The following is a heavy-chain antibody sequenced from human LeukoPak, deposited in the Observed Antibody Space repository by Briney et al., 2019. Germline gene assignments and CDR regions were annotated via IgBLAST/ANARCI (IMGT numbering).Heavy chain of an antibody. J-gene: IGHJ4*02. V-gene: IGHV1-18*04. CDR1: GYTFTSYG. D-gene: IGHD6-13*01. CDR2: ISAYNGNT. Sequence: ASVKVSCKASGYTFTSYGISWVRQAPGQGLERMGWISAYNGNTNYAQKLQGRVTMTTDTSTSTAYMELRSLRSDDTAVYYCARSMPPTWIAAADPWCFDYWGQGTLVTVSS. CDR3: ARSMPPTWIAAADPWCFDY.